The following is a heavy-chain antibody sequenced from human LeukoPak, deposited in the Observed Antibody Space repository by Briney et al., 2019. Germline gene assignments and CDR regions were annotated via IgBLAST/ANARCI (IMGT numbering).Heavy chain of an antibody. V-gene: IGHV3-48*04. Sequence: GGSLRLSCAASGFTFSSYSMNWVRQAPGKGLEWVSYISSSGSSIFYADSVKGRFTISRDNAKNSLFLQMNSLRAEDAAVYYCARDSYSSSRNDYWGQGTLVTVSS. CDR3: ARDSYSSSRNDY. D-gene: IGHD6-13*01. CDR1: GFTFSSYS. CDR2: ISSSGSSI. J-gene: IGHJ4*02.